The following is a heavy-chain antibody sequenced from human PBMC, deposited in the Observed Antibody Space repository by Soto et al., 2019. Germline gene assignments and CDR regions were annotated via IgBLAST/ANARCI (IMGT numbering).Heavy chain of an antibody. J-gene: IGHJ4*02. D-gene: IGHD3-10*01. V-gene: IGHV3-53*01. CDR3: ATHPGGGGY. CDR1: GFTVSNNY. Sequence: EVQLVESGGGLIQPGGSLRLSCAVSGFTVSNNYMSWVRQAPGKGLEGVSVIYSGGYTAYGDSVKGRFTISRDNSKNTLYPQNKPLRPPAPAVFSWATHPGGGGYWGQGTLVTVSS. CDR2: IYSGGYT.